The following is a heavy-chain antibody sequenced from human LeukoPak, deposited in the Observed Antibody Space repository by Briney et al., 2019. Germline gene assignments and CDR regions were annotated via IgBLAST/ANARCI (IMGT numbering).Heavy chain of an antibody. CDR3: ARDFGPAKPRLFCDY. CDR2: IKQDGSEK. Sequence: GGSLRLSCAASGFTFSSYWMSWVRQAPGKGLEWVANIKQDGSEKYYVDSVKGRFTISRDNAKNSLYLQMNSLRAEDTAVYYCARDFGPAKPRLFCDYWGQGTLVTVPS. V-gene: IGHV3-7*01. D-gene: IGHD3-22*01. J-gene: IGHJ4*02. CDR1: GFTFSSYW.